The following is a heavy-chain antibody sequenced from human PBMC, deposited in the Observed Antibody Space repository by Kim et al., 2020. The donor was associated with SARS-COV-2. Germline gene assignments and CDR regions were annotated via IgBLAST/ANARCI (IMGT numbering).Heavy chain of an antibody. J-gene: IGHJ4*01. CDR3: ARGLVVVPAAYHYFDY. D-gene: IGHD2-2*01. Sequence: SETLSLTCAVYGGSFSGYYWSWIRQPPGKGLEWIGEINHSGSTNYNPSLKSRVTLSVDTSKNQFSLKLSSVTAADTAVYYCARGLVVVPAAYHYFDYWG. CDR2: INHSGST. CDR1: GGSFSGYY. V-gene: IGHV4-34*01.